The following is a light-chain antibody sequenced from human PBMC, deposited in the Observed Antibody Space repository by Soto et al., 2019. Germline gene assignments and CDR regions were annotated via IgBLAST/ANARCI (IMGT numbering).Light chain of an antibody. CDR2: DVS. CDR1: SSDFGGYNY. Sequence: QSVLTQPTSVSGSPGQSITVSCTGTSSDFGGYNYVSWYQHHPGKAPKLMICDVSDRPSGVSNRFSGSKSGNTASLTISGLQAEDEADYYCSSYTSSSTPWVFGTGTKVTVL. J-gene: IGLJ1*01. CDR3: SSYTSSSTPWV. V-gene: IGLV2-14*03.